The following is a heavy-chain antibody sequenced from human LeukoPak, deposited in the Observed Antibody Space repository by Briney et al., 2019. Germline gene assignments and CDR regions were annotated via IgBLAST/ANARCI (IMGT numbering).Heavy chain of an antibody. J-gene: IGHJ3*02. CDR1: GVSLSSYY. CDR2: IYDSGST. D-gene: IGHD1-26*01. Sequence: PETLSLTCTVSGVSLSSYYWSWIRQPPGQGLEWSGYIYDSGSTNYSPSLKNRVTMSVDTSKNQFALKLSSVTAADTAVYYCARESGTLYAFDIWGQGTMVTVSS. V-gene: IGHV4-59*12. CDR3: ARESGTLYAFDI.